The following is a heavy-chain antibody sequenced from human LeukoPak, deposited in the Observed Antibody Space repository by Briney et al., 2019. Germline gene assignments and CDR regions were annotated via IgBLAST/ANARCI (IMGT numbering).Heavy chain of an antibody. D-gene: IGHD6-13*01. CDR1: GYTFTSYG. CDR2: ISAYNGNT. CDR3: ARVKKQQRGSPFNWFDP. Sequence: VASVKVSCKASGYTFTSYGISWVRQAPGQGLEWMGWISAYNGNTNYAQKLQGRVTMTTDTSTSTAYMELRSLRSDDTAVYYCARVKKQQRGSPFNWFDPWGQGTLVTVSS. J-gene: IGHJ5*02. V-gene: IGHV1-18*01.